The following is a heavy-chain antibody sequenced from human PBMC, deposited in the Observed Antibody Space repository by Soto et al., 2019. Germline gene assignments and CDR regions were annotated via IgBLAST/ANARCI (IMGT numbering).Heavy chain of an antibody. CDR1: AGSIRSSSYY. V-gene: IGHV4-39*01. J-gene: IGHJ5*02. CDR2: IYYSGST. CDR3: ARHRGSSSSSLWFDP. D-gene: IGHD6-13*01. Sequence: SGTLSLISTVSAGSIRSSSYYWCWISHPPGKGLEWIGSIYYSGSTYYNPSLKSRVTISVDTSKNQFSLKLSSVTAADTAVYYCARHRGSSSSSLWFDPWGQG.